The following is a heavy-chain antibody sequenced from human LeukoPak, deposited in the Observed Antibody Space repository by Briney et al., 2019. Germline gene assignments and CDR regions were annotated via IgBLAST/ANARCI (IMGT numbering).Heavy chain of an antibody. D-gene: IGHD4-23*01. Sequence: PSETLSLTCAVSGGSISSSNWWSWVRQPPGKGLEWIGEIYHSGSTNYNPSLKSRVTISVDKSKNQFSLKLSSVTAADTAVYYCARAKRSYGGNSGPYYYGMDVWGQRTTVTVSS. CDR2: IYHSGST. V-gene: IGHV4-4*02. CDR3: ARAKRSYGGNSGPYYYGMDV. CDR1: GGSISSSNW. J-gene: IGHJ6*02.